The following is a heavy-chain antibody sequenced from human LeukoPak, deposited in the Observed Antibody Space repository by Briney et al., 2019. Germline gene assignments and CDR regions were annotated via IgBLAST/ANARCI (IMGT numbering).Heavy chain of an antibody. CDR1: GGSISSSSYY. V-gene: IGHV4-39*01. CDR3: ASIPKGLRRPGFDY. Sequence: SETLSLTCTVSGGSISSSSYYWGWIRQPPGKGLEWIGSIYYSRSTYYNPSLKSRVTISVDTSKNQFSLKLSSVTAADTAVYYCASIPKGLRRPGFDYWGQGTLVTVSS. J-gene: IGHJ4*02. CDR2: IYYSRST. D-gene: IGHD5-12*01.